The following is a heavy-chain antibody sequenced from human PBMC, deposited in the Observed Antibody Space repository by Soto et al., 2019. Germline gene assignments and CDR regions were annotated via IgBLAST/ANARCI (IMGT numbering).Heavy chain of an antibody. CDR1: GGSISSGDYY. Sequence: QVRLQESGPGLVKPSQTLSLTCTVSGGSISSGDYYWSWIRQPPGKGLEWIGYIYYSGSTYYNPSLKSRVTMSVDTSKNQFSLKLSSVAAADTAVYFCARRGSSGFYWYFDLWGRGTLVAVSS. J-gene: IGHJ2*01. D-gene: IGHD3-22*01. CDR2: IYYSGST. CDR3: ARRGSSGFYWYFDL. V-gene: IGHV4-30-4*01.